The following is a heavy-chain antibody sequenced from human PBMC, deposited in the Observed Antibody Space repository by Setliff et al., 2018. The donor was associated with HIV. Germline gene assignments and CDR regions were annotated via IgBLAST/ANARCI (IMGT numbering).Heavy chain of an antibody. J-gene: IGHJ6*03. CDR2: NIPMFGTV. V-gene: IGHV1-69*05. Sequence: SVKVSCKASGGTFGSYDISWVRQAPGQGLEWLGGNIPMFGTVSYAQKFQGRVTITTDESTSTAYMDLSSLRYEDTAIYYCARGEVIIDSYYYMNVWGKGTTVTVSS. CDR3: ARGEVIIDSYYYMNV. CDR1: GGTFGSYD.